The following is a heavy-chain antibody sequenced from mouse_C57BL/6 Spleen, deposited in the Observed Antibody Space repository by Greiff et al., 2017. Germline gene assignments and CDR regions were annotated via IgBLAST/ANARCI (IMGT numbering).Heavy chain of an antibody. D-gene: IGHD2-1*01. CDR1: GYTFTSYW. Sequence: QVQLQQPGAELVKPGASVKLSCKASGYTFTSYWMHWVKQRPGQGLEWIGMIHPNSGSTNYNEKIKSKATLTVDKSSSTAYRQLSSLTTEYSVVYCCSYGNHWYFDVWGTGTTVTVSS. CDR2: IHPNSGST. CDR3: SYGNHWYFDV. J-gene: IGHJ1*03. V-gene: IGHV1-64*01.